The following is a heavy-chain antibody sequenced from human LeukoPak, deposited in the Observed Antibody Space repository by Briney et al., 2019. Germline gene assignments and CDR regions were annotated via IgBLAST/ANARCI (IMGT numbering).Heavy chain of an antibody. CDR3: ARATAIDYFDY. CDR2: IYSGGST. Sequence: GGSLRLSCAASRFTVSSNYMSWVRQAPGKGLEWVSVIYSGGSTYYADSVKGRFTISRDNSKNTLYLQMNSLRAEDTAVYYCARATAIDYFDYWGQGTLVTVSS. J-gene: IGHJ4*02. D-gene: IGHD2-21*02. V-gene: IGHV3-53*01. CDR1: RFTVSSNY.